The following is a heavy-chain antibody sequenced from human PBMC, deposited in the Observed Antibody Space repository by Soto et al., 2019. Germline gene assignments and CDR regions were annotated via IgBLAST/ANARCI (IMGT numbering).Heavy chain of an antibody. CDR2: VSSTSSYI. D-gene: IGHD3-10*01. V-gene: IGHV3-21*01. Sequence: EVQLVESGGGLVKPGGSLRLSCAASGFTFSHYSMNWVRQAPGKGLEWVAFVSSTSSYIYYAGSVKGRFTISRDNATNSLFLQMNTLRAEDTAVYYCAKDRGRGSPVSGGLDVWGQRTTVTVSS. J-gene: IGHJ6*02. CDR3: AKDRGRGSPVSGGLDV. CDR1: GFTFSHYS.